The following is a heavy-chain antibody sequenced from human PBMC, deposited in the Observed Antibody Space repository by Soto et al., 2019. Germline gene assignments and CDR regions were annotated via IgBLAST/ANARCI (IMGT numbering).Heavy chain of an antibody. V-gene: IGHV3-23*01. CDR1: GFTFSRYA. Sequence: GSLRLSCAASGFTFSRYAMSWVRQAPGKGLEWVSTFSGSGGGTYYADSVKGRFTISRDNFKSSLYLQMSSLRAEDTAVYYCAKGKISTTTYTSFDSWGQGTLVTVSS. J-gene: IGHJ5*01. CDR3: AKGKISTTTYTSFDS. CDR2: FSGSGGGT. D-gene: IGHD1-26*01.